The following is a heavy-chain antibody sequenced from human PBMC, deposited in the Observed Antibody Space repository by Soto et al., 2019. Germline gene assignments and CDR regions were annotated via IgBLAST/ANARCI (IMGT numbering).Heavy chain of an antibody. CDR1: GFTFSSYG. Sequence: QVQLVESGGGVVQPGRSLRLSCAASGFTFSSYGMHWVRQAPGKGLEWVAVIWYDGSNKYYADSVKGRFTISRDNSKNPLYLQMNSLRAEDTAVYYCARGSIEVVVAATPQWNDAFDIWGQGTMVTVSS. J-gene: IGHJ3*02. V-gene: IGHV3-33*01. CDR2: IWYDGSNK. CDR3: ARGSIEVVVAATPQWNDAFDI. D-gene: IGHD2-15*01.